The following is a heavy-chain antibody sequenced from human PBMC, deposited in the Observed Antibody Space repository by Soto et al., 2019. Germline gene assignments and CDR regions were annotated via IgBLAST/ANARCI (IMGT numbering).Heavy chain of an antibody. CDR3: AREGGSYYFDY. V-gene: IGHV3-64*01. Sequence: GGSLRLSCAASGFTFSSYAMHWVRQAPGKGLEYVSTISTNGGSTYNANSVKGRFTISRGNSKNTLYLQMGSLRAEDMAVYYCAREGGSYYFDYWGQGTLVTVSS. D-gene: IGHD1-26*01. CDR1: GFTFSSYA. J-gene: IGHJ4*02. CDR2: ISTNGGST.